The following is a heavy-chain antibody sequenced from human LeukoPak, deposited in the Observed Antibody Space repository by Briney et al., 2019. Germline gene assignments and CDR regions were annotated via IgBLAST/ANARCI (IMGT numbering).Heavy chain of an antibody. CDR1: GYTFTIYD. D-gene: IGHD4-11*01. J-gene: IGHJ3*02. Sequence: ASVKVSCKASGYTFTIYDINWVRQATGQGLEWMGWMNPKTGNTGSAQKFQGRVTITGNTSISTAYMELSSLRSEDTAVYYCVRIYYSNAFDIWGQGTMVTVSS. CDR2: MNPKTGNT. CDR3: VRIYYSNAFDI. V-gene: IGHV1-8*01.